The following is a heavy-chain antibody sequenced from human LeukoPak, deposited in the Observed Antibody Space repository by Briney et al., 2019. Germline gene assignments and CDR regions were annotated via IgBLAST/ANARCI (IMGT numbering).Heavy chain of an antibody. CDR3: ARGSATVTTLHAFDI. Sequence: APVKVSCKASGGTFSSYAISWVRQAPGQGLEWMGGIIPIFGTANYAQKFQGRVTITTDESTSAAYMELSSLRSEDTAVYYCARGSATVTTLHAFDIWGQGTMVTVSS. CDR2: IIPIFGTA. V-gene: IGHV1-69*05. J-gene: IGHJ3*02. D-gene: IGHD4-17*01. CDR1: GGTFSSYA.